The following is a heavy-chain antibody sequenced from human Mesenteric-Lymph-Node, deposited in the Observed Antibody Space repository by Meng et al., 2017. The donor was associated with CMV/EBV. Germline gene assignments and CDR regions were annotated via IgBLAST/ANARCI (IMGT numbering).Heavy chain of an antibody. Sequence: GESLKISCAASGFTFSNYGMHWVRQAPGKGLEWVAFIRYDGSNEYYADSVKGRFTISRDHSKNTLYLEMNSLRGDDTAVYHCTKVLSGYDSLPGYHVYYYYGMDVWGQGTTVTVSS. J-gene: IGHJ6*02. CDR1: GFTFSNYG. CDR3: TKVLSGYDSLPGYHVYYYYGMDV. D-gene: IGHD3-9*01. V-gene: IGHV3-30*02. CDR2: IRYDGSNE.